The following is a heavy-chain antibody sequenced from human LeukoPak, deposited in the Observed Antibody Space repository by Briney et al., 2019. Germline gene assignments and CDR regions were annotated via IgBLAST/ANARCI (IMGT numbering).Heavy chain of an antibody. CDR2: IYYNGST. D-gene: IGHD2-15*01. CDR3: ARKGGLFDY. V-gene: IGHV4-59*01. J-gene: IGHJ4*02. Sequence: PSETLSLTCTVSGGSIRYYYWSWIRQSPEKGLEWIGYIYYNGSTNYNPSLKSRVTISVDMSKNQFSLKMSSVTAADTAVYYCARKGGLFDYWGQGRLVTVSS. CDR1: GGSIRYYY.